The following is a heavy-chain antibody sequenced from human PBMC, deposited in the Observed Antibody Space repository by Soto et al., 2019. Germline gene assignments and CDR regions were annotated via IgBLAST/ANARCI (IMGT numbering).Heavy chain of an antibody. CDR3: ARGGGGGSGSYYSAFDY. CDR1: GGSISSGDYY. J-gene: IGHJ4*02. CDR2: IYYSGST. V-gene: IGHV4-30-4*01. Sequence: SETLSLTCTVSGGSISSGDYYWSWIRQPPGKGLEWIGYIYYSGSTYYNPSLKSRVTISVDTSKNQFSLKLSSVTAADTAVYYCARGGGGGSGSYYSAFDYWGQGTLVTVSS. D-gene: IGHD3-10*01.